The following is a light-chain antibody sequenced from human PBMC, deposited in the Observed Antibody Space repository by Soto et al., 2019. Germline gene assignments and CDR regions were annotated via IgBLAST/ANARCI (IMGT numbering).Light chain of an antibody. CDR2: EVS. Sequence: QSALTQPASVSGSPGQSITISCTGTSSDVGGYNYVSWYQQHPGKAPKLMIYEVSNRPSGVYNRFSGSKSGNTASLTISGLHAEDEADYYCSSYTSSSTLVFGTGTKVTVL. J-gene: IGLJ1*01. V-gene: IGLV2-14*01. CDR1: SSDVGGYNY. CDR3: SSYTSSSTLV.